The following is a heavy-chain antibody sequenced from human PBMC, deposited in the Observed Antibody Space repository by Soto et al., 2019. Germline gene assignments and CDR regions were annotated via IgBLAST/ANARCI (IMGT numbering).Heavy chain of an antibody. CDR3: ARYRREAVAGYTLDN. CDR2: VYNSGST. V-gene: IGHV4-59*01. Sequence: AETLSITCTFSVGSIRSNYWTWIRQPPGKGLEWIGYVYNSGSTNYNPSLKSRVTISEDTSKSQFSLKVNSMTAADTAVYYCARYRREAVAGYTLDNWGQGILVTVSS. D-gene: IGHD6-13*01. J-gene: IGHJ4*02. CDR1: VGSIRSNY.